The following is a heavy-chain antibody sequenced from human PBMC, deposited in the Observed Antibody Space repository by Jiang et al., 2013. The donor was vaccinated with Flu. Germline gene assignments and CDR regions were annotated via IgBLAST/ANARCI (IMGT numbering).Heavy chain of an antibody. D-gene: IGHD3-22*01. V-gene: IGHV4-59*01. J-gene: IGHJ3*02. CDR3: AGDTYYYDSSGYAHDAFDI. Sequence: PGLVKPSETLSLTCTVSGGSISSYYWSWIRQPPGKGLEWIGYIYYSGSTNYNPSLKSRVTISVDTSKNQFSLKLSSVTAADTAVYYCAGDTYYYDSSGYAHDAFDIWGQGTMVTVSS. CDR1: GGSISSYY. CDR2: IYYSGST.